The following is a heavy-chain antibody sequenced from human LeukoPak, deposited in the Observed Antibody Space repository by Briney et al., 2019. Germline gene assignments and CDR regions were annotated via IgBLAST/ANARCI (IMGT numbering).Heavy chain of an antibody. CDR1: GFTFSSYG. Sequence: GGSLRLSCAASGFTFSSYGLHWVRQAPGKGLEWVAFIRYDGSDNYYADSVRGRFIISRDDSKNTLYLQMNRLRADDTAIYYCAKVQNDYDSSSGFYYYFDSWGQGTLVTVSS. D-gene: IGHD3-22*01. CDR2: IRYDGSDN. V-gene: IGHV3-30*02. J-gene: IGHJ4*02. CDR3: AKVQNDYDSSSGFYYYFDS.